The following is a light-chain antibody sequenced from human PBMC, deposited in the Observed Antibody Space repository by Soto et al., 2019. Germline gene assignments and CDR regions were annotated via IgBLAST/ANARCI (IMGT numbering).Light chain of an antibody. Sequence: NFMLTQPHSVSESPGKTVTISCTRSSGSIASDYVQWYQQRPGSAPSTVIYKDDQRPSGVPDRFSGAIDSSSNSASLTISGLQTEDEADYYCQSYDSTLDARYVFGTGTKLTVL. CDR1: SGSIASDY. J-gene: IGLJ1*01. CDR2: KDD. CDR3: QSYDSTLDARYV. V-gene: IGLV6-57*04.